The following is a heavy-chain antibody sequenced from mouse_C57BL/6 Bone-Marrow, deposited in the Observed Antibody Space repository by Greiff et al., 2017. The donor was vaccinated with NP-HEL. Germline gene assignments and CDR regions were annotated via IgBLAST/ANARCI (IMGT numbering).Heavy chain of an antibody. CDR3: ESMRPDTMDY. CDR1: GYTFTSYW. D-gene: IGHD2-3*01. Sequence: QVQLQQPGAELVKPGASVKLSCKASGYTFTSYWMHWVKQRPGQGLEWIGMIHPNSGSTNYNEKFKSKATLTVDKSSSTAYMQLSSLTSEDSAVYNCESMRPDTMDYWGQGTSVTVAS. J-gene: IGHJ4*01. CDR2: IHPNSGST. V-gene: IGHV1-64*01.